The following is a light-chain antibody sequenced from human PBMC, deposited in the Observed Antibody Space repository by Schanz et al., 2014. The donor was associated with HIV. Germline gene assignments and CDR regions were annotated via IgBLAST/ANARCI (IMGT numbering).Light chain of an antibody. V-gene: IGLV8-61*01. Sequence: QTVVTQEPSFSVSPGGTVTLTCGLSSGSVSTSSYPTWYRQTPGQPPRPLIYNTDTRSSGVPDRFSGSILGNKAALTITGAQADDESEYYCVLYMGGDVYWVFGGGTKLPV. J-gene: IGLJ3*02. CDR1: SGSVSTSSY. CDR2: NTD. CDR3: VLYMGGDVYWV.